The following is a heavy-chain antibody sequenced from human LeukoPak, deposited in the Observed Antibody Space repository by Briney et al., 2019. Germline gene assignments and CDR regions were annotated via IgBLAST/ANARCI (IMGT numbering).Heavy chain of an antibody. CDR1: GFTFSDYY. CDR3: ARDEIAAVITGWFDP. CDR2: ISSSGSTI. J-gene: IGHJ5*02. V-gene: IGHV3-11*01. D-gene: IGHD6-13*01. Sequence: PGGSLRLSCAASGFTFSDYYMSWIRQAPGEGLEWVSYISSSGSTIYYADSVKGRFTISRDNAKNSLYLQMNSLRAEDTAVYYCARDEIAAVITGWFDPWGQGTLVTVSS.